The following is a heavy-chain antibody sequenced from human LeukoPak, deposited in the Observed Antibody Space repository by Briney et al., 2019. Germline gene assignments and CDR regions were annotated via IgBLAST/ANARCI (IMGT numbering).Heavy chain of an antibody. D-gene: IGHD3-10*01. Sequence: PGGSLRLSCAASGFTFSSYGMHWVRQAPGKGLEWVSGISWNSGSIGYADSVKGRFTISRDNAKNSLYLQMNSLRAEDMALYYCAKASIYGYYFDYWGQGTLVTVSS. CDR1: GFTFSSYG. CDR2: ISWNSGSI. CDR3: AKASIYGYYFDY. V-gene: IGHV3-9*03. J-gene: IGHJ4*02.